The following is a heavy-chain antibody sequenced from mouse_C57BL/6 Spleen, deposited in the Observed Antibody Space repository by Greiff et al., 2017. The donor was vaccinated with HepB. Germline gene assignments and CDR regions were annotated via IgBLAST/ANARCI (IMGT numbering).Heavy chain of an antibody. CDR2: IWSDGST. CDR1: GFSLTSYG. D-gene: IGHD1-1*01. J-gene: IGHJ4*01. CDR3: ARHELRGDYYAMDY. Sequence: VKLMESGPGLVAPSQSLSITCTVSGFSLTSYGVHWVRQPPGKGLEWLVVIWSDGSTTYNSTPKSRLSIRKNNSKSQVFLKMNSRQTDDTAMYYYARHELRGDYYAMDYWGQGTSVTVSS. V-gene: IGHV2-6-1*01.